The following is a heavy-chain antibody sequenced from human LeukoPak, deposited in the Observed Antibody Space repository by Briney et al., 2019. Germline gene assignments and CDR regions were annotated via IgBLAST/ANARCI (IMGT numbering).Heavy chain of an antibody. D-gene: IGHD3-3*01. CDR2: IVVGSGNT. Sequence: ASVKVSCKASGFTFSSSAMQWVRQARGQRLEWIGWIVVGSGNTNYAQKFQERVTITRDMSTSTAYMELSSLRSEDTAVYYCARHLSSAPATIYYYYYYMDVWGKGTTVTVSS. CDR1: GFTFSSSA. CDR3: ARHLSSAPATIYYYYYYMDV. V-gene: IGHV1-58*02. J-gene: IGHJ6*03.